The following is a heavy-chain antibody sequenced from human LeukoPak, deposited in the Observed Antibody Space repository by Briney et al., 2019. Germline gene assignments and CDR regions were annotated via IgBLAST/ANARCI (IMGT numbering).Heavy chain of an antibody. D-gene: IGHD1-26*01. CDR2: INAGNGNT. V-gene: IGHV1-3*01. CDR3: ARLTSWSYYFDY. Sequence: ASVKVSCKASGYTFTSYAMHWVRQAPGQRLEWMGWINAGNGNTKYSQKFQGRVTITRDTSASTAYMDLSSLRSEDTAVYYCARLTSWSYYFDYWGQGTLVTVSS. CDR1: GYTFTSYA. J-gene: IGHJ4*02.